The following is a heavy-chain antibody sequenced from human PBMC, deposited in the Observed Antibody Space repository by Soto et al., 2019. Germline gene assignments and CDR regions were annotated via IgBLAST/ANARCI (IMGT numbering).Heavy chain of an antibody. J-gene: IGHJ4*02. V-gene: IGHV4-34*01. CDR3: ARAYYYYSRGDYGGSTYAY. CDR2: INHSGST. Sequence: SETLSLTCAVYGGSFSGYYWSWIRQPPGTGLEWIGEINHSGSTNYNPSLKSRVTISVDTSKNQFSLKLSSVTAADTAVYYCARAYYYYSRGDYGGSTYAYWSRGTLVIGSS. CDR1: GGSFSGYY. D-gene: IGHD3-22*01.